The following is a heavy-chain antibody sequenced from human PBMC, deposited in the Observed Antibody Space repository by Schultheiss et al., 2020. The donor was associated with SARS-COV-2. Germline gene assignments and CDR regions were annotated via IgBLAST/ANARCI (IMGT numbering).Heavy chain of an antibody. CDR1: GYSISSGYY. CDR3: AREESDYYMSV. J-gene: IGHJ6*03. V-gene: IGHV4-61*01. Sequence: SETLSLTCAVSGYSISSGYYWGWIRQPPGKGLEWIGYIYNSGSTKYNPSLKSRVTISVVTSKNQFSLKLSSVTAADTAVYYCAREESDYYMSVWGKGTTVTVSS. CDR2: IYNSGST.